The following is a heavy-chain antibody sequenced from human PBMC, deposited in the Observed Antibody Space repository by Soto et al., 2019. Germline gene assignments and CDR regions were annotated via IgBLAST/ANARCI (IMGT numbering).Heavy chain of an antibody. Sequence: GGSLRLSCAASGFTFSSYAMHWVRQAPGKGLEWVAVISYDGSNKYYADSVKGRFTISRDNSKNTLYLQMNSLRAEDTAVYYCARDYYRFNSGYGFSMDVWGQGNTVTVSS. V-gene: IGHV3-30-3*01. CDR2: ISYDGSNK. D-gene: IGHD5-12*01. CDR3: ARDYYRFNSGYGFSMDV. J-gene: IGHJ6*02. CDR1: GFTFSSYA.